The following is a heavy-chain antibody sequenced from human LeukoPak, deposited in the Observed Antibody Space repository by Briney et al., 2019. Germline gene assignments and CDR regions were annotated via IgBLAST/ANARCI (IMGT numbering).Heavy chain of an antibody. CDR2: MNPNSGNT. J-gene: IGHJ5*02. Sequence: ASVKVSCKASGYTFTSYDINWVRQATGQGLEWMGWMNPNSGNTGYAQKFQGRVTMTRNTSISTAYMELSRLRSDDTAVYYCARATSSTSCPRFDPWGQGTLVTVSS. CDR3: ARATSSTSCPRFDP. D-gene: IGHD2-2*01. V-gene: IGHV1-8*01. CDR1: GYTFTSYD.